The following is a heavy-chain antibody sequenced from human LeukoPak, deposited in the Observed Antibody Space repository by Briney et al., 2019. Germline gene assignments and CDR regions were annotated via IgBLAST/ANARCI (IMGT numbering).Heavy chain of an antibody. J-gene: IGHJ6*03. D-gene: IGHD3-16*01. CDR3: ARVVTEGGDIYYYYMDV. Sequence: PGGSLTLSCAASGFTFSSYWMSWVSQAPGKGLEWVANIKQDGSENYYVDSVKGRFTISRDNAKNPLYLQINSLSAEDTAVYYCARVVTEGGDIYYYYMDVWGKGTTVTVSS. CDR1: GFTFSSYW. CDR2: IKQDGSEN. V-gene: IGHV3-7*01.